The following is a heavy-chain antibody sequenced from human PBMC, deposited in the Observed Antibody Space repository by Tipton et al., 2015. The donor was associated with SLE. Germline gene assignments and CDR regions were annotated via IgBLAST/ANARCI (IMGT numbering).Heavy chain of an antibody. J-gene: IGHJ4*02. D-gene: IGHD1-26*01. CDR2: VWYDGSGK. V-gene: IGHV3-30*04. CDR3: ARVFDTGSYEGYFDN. CDR1: GFTFSTYS. Sequence: SLRLSCAASGFTFSTYSMHWVRQAPGKGLEWVAVVWYDGSGKYYADSVKGRFTISRDNSKNTLYLQMNSLRGEDTAVYYCARVFDTGSYEGYFDNWGQGTLVTVS.